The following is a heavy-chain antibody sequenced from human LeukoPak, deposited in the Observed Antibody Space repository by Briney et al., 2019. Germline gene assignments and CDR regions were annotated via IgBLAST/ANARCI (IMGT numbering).Heavy chain of an antibody. CDR1: GFTFSSYA. J-gene: IGHJ4*02. D-gene: IGHD3-9*01. CDR3: VKPGLGYFDSYYFDY. CDR2: ISSNGGST. Sequence: GGSLRLSCSASGFTFSSYATHWVRQAPGKGLEYVSAISSNGGSTYYADSVKGRFTISRDNSKNTLYLQMSSLRAEDTAVYYCVKPGLGYFDSYYFDYWGQGTLVTVSS. V-gene: IGHV3-64D*06.